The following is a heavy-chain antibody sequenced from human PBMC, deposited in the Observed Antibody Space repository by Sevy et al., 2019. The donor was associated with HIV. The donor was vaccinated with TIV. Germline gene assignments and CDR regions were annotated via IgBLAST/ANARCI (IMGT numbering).Heavy chain of an antibody. Sequence: GGSLRLSCAASGFTFGDFAMSWFRQAPGKGLEWVGFIRSKAYGGTTEYAASLKGRFTISRNDSKSIAYLQMNSLKNEETAGYYCSRDAFSGSAVGDYWGQGTLVTVSS. D-gene: IGHD1-26*01. CDR2: IRSKAYGGTT. V-gene: IGHV3-49*03. J-gene: IGHJ4*02. CDR1: GFTFGDFA. CDR3: SRDAFSGSAVGDY.